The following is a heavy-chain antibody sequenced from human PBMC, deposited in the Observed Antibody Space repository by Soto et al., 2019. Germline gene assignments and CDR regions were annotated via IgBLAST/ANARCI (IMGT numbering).Heavy chain of an antibody. J-gene: IGHJ4*02. D-gene: IGHD3-22*01. V-gene: IGHV3-23*01. CDR3: AKGMYYYDSSGYRLFDY. CDR1: GFTFRNYA. Sequence: GGALRLSCAASGFTFRNYAMNWVRQAPGKGLEWVSGISVSGGSTYYADSVKGRFTVSRDNSKNTVFLQMNSLRAEDTAVYFCAKGMYYYDSSGYRLFDYWGQGTLVTVSS. CDR2: ISVSGGST.